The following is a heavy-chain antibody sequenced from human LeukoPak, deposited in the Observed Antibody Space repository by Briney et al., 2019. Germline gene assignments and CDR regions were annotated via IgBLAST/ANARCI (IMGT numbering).Heavy chain of an antibody. D-gene: IGHD5-18*01. J-gene: IGHJ4*02. V-gene: IGHV3-30*02. CDR3: AKDPLRGYSYGPQHNYFDY. Sequence: GGSLRLSCAASGFSFSNSSMNWLRQAPGKGLEWVAFIRYDGSNKYYADSVKGRFTISRDNSKNTLYLQMNSLRAEDTAVYYCAKDPLRGYSYGPQHNYFDYWGQGTLVTVSS. CDR1: GFSFSNSS. CDR2: IRYDGSNK.